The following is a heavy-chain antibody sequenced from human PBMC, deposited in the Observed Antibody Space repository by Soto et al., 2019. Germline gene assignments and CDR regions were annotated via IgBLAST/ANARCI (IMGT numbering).Heavy chain of an antibody. V-gene: IGHV6-1*01. D-gene: IGHD3-9*01. Sequence: SQTLSLTCAISGDSVSSNSAAWNWIRQSPSRGLEWLGRTYYRSKWYNDYAVSVKSRITINPDTSKNQFSLQLNSVTPEDTAVYYCARFWYDILTGYYYFDYWGQGTLVTVSS. CDR3: ARFWYDILTGYYYFDY. J-gene: IGHJ4*02. CDR1: GDSVSSNSAA. CDR2: TYYRSKWYN.